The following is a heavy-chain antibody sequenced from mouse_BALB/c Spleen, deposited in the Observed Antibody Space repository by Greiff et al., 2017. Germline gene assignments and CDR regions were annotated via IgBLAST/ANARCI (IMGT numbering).Heavy chain of an antibody. Sequence: QVQLQQSGAELAKPGASVKMSCKASGYTFTSYWMHWVKQRPGQGLEWIGYINPSTGYTEYNQKFKDKATLTADKSSSTAYMQLSSLTSEDSAVYYCASSMITTGYYAMDYWGQGTSVTVSS. CDR3: ASSMITTGYYAMDY. D-gene: IGHD2-4*01. CDR1: GYTFTSYW. V-gene: IGHV1-7*01. CDR2: INPSTGYT. J-gene: IGHJ4*01.